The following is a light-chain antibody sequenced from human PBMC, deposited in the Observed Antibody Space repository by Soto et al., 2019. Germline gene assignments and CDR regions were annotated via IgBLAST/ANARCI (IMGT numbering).Light chain of an antibody. J-gene: IGLJ1*01. CDR1: SSDVGEYDY. V-gene: IGLV2-11*01. CDR3: CSSPGSPYV. CDR2: DVS. Sequence: QSAPTQPRSVSGSPGQSVTISCTGTSSDVGEYDYVSGYQQHPGKAPKLMIFDVSERPSGVPDRFSGSKTGNTASLTTSGLQAEDEADYYCCSSPGSPYVFGTGTKLTVL.